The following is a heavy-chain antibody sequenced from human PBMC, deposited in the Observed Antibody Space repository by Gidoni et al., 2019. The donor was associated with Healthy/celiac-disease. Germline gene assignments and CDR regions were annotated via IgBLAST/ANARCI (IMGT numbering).Heavy chain of an antibody. Sequence: QLQLQESGPGLVKPSETLSLTCTVSGGSISSSSYYWGWIRQPPGKGLEWIGSIYYSGSTYSNPSLKSRVTISVDTSKNQFSLKLSSVTAADTAVYYCARIVSGWYFDLWGRGTLVTVSS. CDR1: GGSISSSSYY. CDR2: IYYSGST. J-gene: IGHJ2*01. V-gene: IGHV4-39*01. CDR3: ARIVSGWYFDL. D-gene: IGHD1-26*01.